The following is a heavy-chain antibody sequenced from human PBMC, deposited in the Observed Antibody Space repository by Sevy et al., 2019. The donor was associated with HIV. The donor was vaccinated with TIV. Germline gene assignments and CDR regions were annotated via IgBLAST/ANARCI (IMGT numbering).Heavy chain of an antibody. CDR3: ARPRANYVDHYFFYAMDV. D-gene: IGHD4-17*01. CDR1: GFAFTNYYA. CDR2: ISYDGRDN. V-gene: IGHV3-30*04. J-gene: IGHJ6*02. Sequence: GGSLRLSCTASGFAFTNYYAMHWVRQAAGKGLEWVALISYDGRDNFYADSMKGRFTIKRDNFKNTLYLQMNGLTTEDTAVYYCARPRANYVDHYFFYAMDVWGQGTTVTVSS.